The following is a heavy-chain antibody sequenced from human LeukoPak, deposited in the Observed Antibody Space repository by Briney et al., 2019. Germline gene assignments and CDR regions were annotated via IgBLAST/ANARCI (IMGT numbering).Heavy chain of an antibody. J-gene: IGHJ4*02. V-gene: IGHV4-34*01. CDR2: INHSGST. CDR3: ARAWEYYYGSGSYRGQPFDY. Sequence: PSETLSLTCAVYGGSFSGCYWSWIRQPPGKGLEWIGEINHSGSTNYNPSLKSRVTISVDTSKNQFSLKLSSVTAADTAVYYCARAWEYYYGSGSYRGQPFDYWGQGTLVTVSS. CDR1: GGSFSGCY. D-gene: IGHD3-10*01.